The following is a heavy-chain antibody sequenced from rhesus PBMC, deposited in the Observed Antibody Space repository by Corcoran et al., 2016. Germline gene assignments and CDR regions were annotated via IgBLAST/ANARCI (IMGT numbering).Heavy chain of an antibody. J-gene: IGHJ4*01. CDR2: IRSSTGNT. CDR1: GYSISSGYY. D-gene: IGHD2-21*01. Sequence: QVQLQESGPGLVKPSETLSLTCGVSGYSISSGYYWGRIWQPPGQGLGYIGYIRSSTGNTYYNPALRSRVTISKDTSKNQFSLKLSSVTAADTAVYYCVRPGLEYCTGSGCYVFVYWGQGVLVTVSS. V-gene: IGHV4-99*01. CDR3: VRPGLEYCTGSGCYVFVY.